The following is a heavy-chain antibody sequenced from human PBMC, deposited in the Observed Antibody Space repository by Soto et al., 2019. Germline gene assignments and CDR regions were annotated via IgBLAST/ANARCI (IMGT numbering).Heavy chain of an antibody. CDR1: GFTFSDYY. D-gene: IGHD3-22*01. CDR3: ARDSFDYYDSSGSHYYYGMDV. CDR2: ISSSSSYT. V-gene: IGHV3-11*06. Sequence: GGSLRLSCAASGFTFSDYYMSWIRQAPGKGLEWVSYISSSSSYTNYADSVKGRFTISRDNAKNSLYLQMNSLRAEDTAVYYCARDSFDYYDSSGSHYYYGMDVWGQGTTVTVSS. J-gene: IGHJ6*02.